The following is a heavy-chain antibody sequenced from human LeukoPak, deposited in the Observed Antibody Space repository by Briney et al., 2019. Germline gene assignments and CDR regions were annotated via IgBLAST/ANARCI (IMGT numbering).Heavy chain of an antibody. CDR2: IISIFGTA. D-gene: IGHD6-13*01. Sequence: ASVTVSCKASGGTFSSYAISWVRQAPGQGLEWMGGIISIFGTANYAQKFQGRVTITADESTSTAYMELSSLRSEDTAVYYCARGTVAAAEYYFDYWGQGTLVTVSS. CDR3: ARGTVAAAEYYFDY. J-gene: IGHJ4*02. CDR1: GGTFSSYA. V-gene: IGHV1-69*13.